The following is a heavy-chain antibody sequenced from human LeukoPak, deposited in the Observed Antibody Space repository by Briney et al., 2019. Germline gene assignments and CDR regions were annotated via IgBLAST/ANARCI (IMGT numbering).Heavy chain of an antibody. Sequence: GGSLRLSCAASGFTFSSYAMSWVRQAPGKGLEWVSAISGSGGSTYYADSVKGRFTISRDNSKNTLYLQMNSLRADDTAVYYCAKGAPDYYGSGSYVDYWGQGTLVTVSS. D-gene: IGHD3-10*01. CDR2: ISGSGGST. J-gene: IGHJ4*02. CDR1: GFTFSSYA. V-gene: IGHV3-23*01. CDR3: AKGAPDYYGSGSYVDY.